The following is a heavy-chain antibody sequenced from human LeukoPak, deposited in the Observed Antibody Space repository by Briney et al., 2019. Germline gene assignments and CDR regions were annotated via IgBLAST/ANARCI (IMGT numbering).Heavy chain of an antibody. V-gene: IGHV4-39*07. CDR2: IYYSGST. CDR3: ARGRSGYYSHNIDY. D-gene: IGHD3-22*01. CDR1: GGSISSSSYY. Sequence: SETLSLTCTVSGGSISSSSYYWGWIRQPPGKGLEWIGSIYYSGSTYYNPSLKSRVTISVDTSKNQFSLKLSSVTAADTAVYYCARGRSGYYSHNIDYWGQGTLVTVSS. J-gene: IGHJ4*02.